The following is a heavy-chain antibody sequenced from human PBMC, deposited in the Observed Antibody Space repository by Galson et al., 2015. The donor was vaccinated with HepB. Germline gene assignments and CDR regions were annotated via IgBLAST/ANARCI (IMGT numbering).Heavy chain of an antibody. CDR3: ARGRVAFAPFDY. D-gene: IGHD2-15*01. CDR2: ITQDASGE. V-gene: IGHV3-7*04. Sequence: SLRLSCAASGFTFSGYSMSWVRQAPGKGLEWVANITQDASGENYVDSVKGRFTISRDNSRNSLYLQMNTLRADDTALYYCARGRVAFAPFDYGGPGTLVTVSS. J-gene: IGHJ4*02. CDR1: GFTFSGYS.